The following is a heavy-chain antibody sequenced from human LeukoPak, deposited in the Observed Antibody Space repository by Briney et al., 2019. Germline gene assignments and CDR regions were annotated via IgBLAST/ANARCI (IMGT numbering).Heavy chain of an antibody. Sequence: GASLQISCKGSGSIFTSYWIGWVRQLPGKGLEWMGIIYPGDSDTRYSPSFQGQVTISADKSISTAYLQWSSLKASDTAMYYCARAVGAKLLDYWGQGTLVTVSS. CDR2: IYPGDSDT. V-gene: IGHV5-51*01. J-gene: IGHJ4*02. D-gene: IGHD1-26*01. CDR3: ARAVGAKLLDY. CDR1: GSIFTSYW.